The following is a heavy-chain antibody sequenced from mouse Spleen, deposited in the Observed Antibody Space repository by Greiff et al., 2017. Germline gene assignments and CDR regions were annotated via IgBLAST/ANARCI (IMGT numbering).Heavy chain of an antibody. CDR1: GFTFSDYY. Sequence: EVKLMESEGGLVQPGSSMKLSCTASGFTFSDYYMAWVRQVPEKGLEWVANINYDGSSTYYLDSLKSRFIISRDNAKNILYLQMSSLKSEDTATYYCARTVYYGTYAMDYWGQGTSVTVSS. D-gene: IGHD1-1*01. CDR3: ARTVYYGTYAMDY. CDR2: INYDGSST. J-gene: IGHJ4*01. V-gene: IGHV5-16*01.